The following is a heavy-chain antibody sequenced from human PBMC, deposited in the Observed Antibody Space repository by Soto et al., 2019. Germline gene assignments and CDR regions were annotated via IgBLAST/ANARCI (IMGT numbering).Heavy chain of an antibody. Sequence: EVQLVESGGGLVKPGGSLRLSCAASGFTFSNAWMNWVRQAPGKGLEWVGRIKSKTDGGTTDYAAPVKGRFTISRDDSKNTRYLQMNSLKTEDTAVYYGSTVWNDFWSGYYYLDYWGEGTLVAVSS. CDR3: STVWNDFWSGYYYLDY. D-gene: IGHD3-3*01. J-gene: IGHJ4*02. CDR1: GFTFSNAW. V-gene: IGHV3-15*07. CDR2: IKSKTDGGTT.